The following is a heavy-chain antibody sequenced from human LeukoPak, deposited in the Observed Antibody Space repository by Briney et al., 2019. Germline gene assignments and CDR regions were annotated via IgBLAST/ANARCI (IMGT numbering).Heavy chain of an antibody. Sequence: SETLSLTCTVSGCSISSGGYYWSWIRQHPGKCLEWIGYIYYSGSTYYNPSLKSRVTISVDTSKNQFSLKLSSVTAADTAVYYCARAGLWPGDAFDIWGQGTMVTVSS. CDR3: ARAGLWPGDAFDI. V-gene: IGHV4-31*03. CDR1: GCSISSGGYY. D-gene: IGHD1-1*01. CDR2: IYYSGST. J-gene: IGHJ3*02.